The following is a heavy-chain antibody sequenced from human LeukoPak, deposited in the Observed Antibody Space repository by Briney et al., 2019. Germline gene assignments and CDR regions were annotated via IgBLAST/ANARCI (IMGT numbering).Heavy chain of an antibody. J-gene: IGHJ5*02. D-gene: IGHD1-26*01. V-gene: IGHV4-34*01. CDR3: ARGQGATVPQVGKNWFDP. Sequence: PSETLSLTCAVYIDSFSNYHWNWIRQTPSKGLEWIGEVNEVGGTNISPSLRNRVILSVDTSKNQFFLKLIPVTVADTAVYYCARGQGATVPQVGKNWFDPWGQGTRVTVSS. CDR1: IDSFSNYH. CDR2: VNEVGGT.